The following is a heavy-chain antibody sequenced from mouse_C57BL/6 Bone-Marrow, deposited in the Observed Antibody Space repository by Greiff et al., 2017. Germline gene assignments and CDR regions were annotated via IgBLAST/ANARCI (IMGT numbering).Heavy chain of an antibody. D-gene: IGHD1-1*01. J-gene: IGHJ1*03. CDR3: AIARSSVVPYGYFDV. Sequence: QVKLQQSGAELVKPGASVKVSCKASGYTFNSYWMHWVKQRPGQGLEWIGRIHPSDSDTNYNPKFKGKATLTVDNSSSTAYMQLSSLTSEDSAVYYGAIARSSVVPYGYFDVWGTGTTVTVSS. CDR1: GYTFNSYW. CDR2: IHPSDSDT. V-gene: IGHV1-74*01.